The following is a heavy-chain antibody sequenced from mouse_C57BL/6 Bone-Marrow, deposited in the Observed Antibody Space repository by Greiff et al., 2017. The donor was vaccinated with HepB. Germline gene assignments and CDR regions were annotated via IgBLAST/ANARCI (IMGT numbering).Heavy chain of an antibody. CDR2: IYPRDGST. CDR3: ARFNYYGSSYGYFDV. J-gene: IGHJ1*03. V-gene: IGHV1-85*01. D-gene: IGHD1-1*01. CDR1: GYTFTSYD. Sequence: QVHVKQSGPELVKPGASVKLSCKASGYTFTSYDINWVKQRPGQGLEWIGWIYPRDGSTKYNEKFKGKATLTVDTSSSTAYMELHSLTSEDSAVYFCARFNYYGSSYGYFDVWGTGTTVTVSS.